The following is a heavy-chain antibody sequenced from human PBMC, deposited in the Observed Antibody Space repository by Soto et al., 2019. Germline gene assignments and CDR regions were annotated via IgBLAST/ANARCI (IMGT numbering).Heavy chain of an antibody. D-gene: IGHD3-3*01. CDR3: ARDLGTRYYDFWSGYTH. CDR2: ISAYNGNT. V-gene: IGHV1-18*01. J-gene: IGHJ4*02. Sequence: ASVKVSFKASGYTFTSYGISWVRQAPGQGLEWMGWISAYNGNTNYAQKLQGRVTMTTDTSTSTAYMELRSLRSDDTAVYYCARDLGTRYYDFWSGYTHWGQGTLVTV. CDR1: GYTFTSYG.